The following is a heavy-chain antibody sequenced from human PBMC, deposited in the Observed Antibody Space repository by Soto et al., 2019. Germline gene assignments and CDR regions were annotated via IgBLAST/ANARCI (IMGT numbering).Heavy chain of an antibody. V-gene: IGHV4-34*01. J-gene: IGHJ5*02. CDR1: VDTFRGYY. Sequence: QVQLQQWGAGLLKPSETLSLTCAVYVDTFRGYYWSWIRQPPGKGLEWIGQINHSGSTNYEPSLKSRVTLSVDTSKNQFSLKLTSVTAADTAIYYCARTKWQGAWFDPWGQGTLVTVSS. D-gene: IGHD5-12*01. CDR3: ARTKWQGAWFDP. CDR2: INHSGST.